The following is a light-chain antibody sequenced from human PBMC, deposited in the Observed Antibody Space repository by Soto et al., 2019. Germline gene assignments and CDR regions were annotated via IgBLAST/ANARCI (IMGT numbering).Light chain of an antibody. J-gene: IGKJ2*01. CDR1: QSVGNY. Sequence: EIVMTQSPATLSVSPGERATLSCRASQSVGNYLAWYQQKPGQAPRLLMYGTSTRATGIPARFNGSGSGTEFTLTISSLQSEDFAVYYCQQSNKWPLTFGQGTRLEIK. CDR3: QQSNKWPLT. CDR2: GTS. V-gene: IGKV3-15*01.